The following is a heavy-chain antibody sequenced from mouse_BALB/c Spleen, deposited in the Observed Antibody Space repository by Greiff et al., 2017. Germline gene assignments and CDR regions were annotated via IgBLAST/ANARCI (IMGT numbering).Heavy chain of an antibody. CDR2: IWAGGST. Sequence: VQLQQSGPGLVAPSQSLSITCTVSGFSLTSYGVHWVRQPPGKGLEWLGVIWAGGSTNYNSALMSRLSISKDNSKSQVFLKMNSLQTDDTAMYYCARALYYGYVYFDYWGQGTTLTVSS. D-gene: IGHD2-2*01. CDR1: GFSLTSYG. CDR3: ARALYYGYVYFDY. V-gene: IGHV2-9*02. J-gene: IGHJ2*01.